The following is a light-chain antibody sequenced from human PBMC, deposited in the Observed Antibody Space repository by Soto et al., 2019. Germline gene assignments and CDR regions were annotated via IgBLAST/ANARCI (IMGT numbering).Light chain of an antibody. Sequence: QSALTQPRSVSGSPGQSVTISCTGTSGDVGGYNYVSWYQQRPGKAPKLMIYDVYKWPSGVPDRFSGSKSGNTASLTISGLQAEDEADYFCSSYAGSNPVLFGGGTKLTVL. CDR3: SSYAGSNPVL. J-gene: IGLJ3*02. V-gene: IGLV2-11*01. CDR1: SGDVGGYNY. CDR2: DVY.